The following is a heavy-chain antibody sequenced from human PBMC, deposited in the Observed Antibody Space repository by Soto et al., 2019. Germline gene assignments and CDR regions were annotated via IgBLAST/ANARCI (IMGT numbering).Heavy chain of an antibody. V-gene: IGHV4-30-4*01. CDR2: ISNSGST. CDR1: GGSVTCDEDY. J-gene: IGHJ4*02. Sequence: SETLSLTCTVSGGSVTCDEDYWTWIRQSPGKGLEWIGYISNSGSTGYNPSLKTRLSMSVDRSKNQFTLRLTSVTAADTAVYFCATESGSTYGYFDHWGQGTQVTVSS. CDR3: ATESGSTYGYFDH. D-gene: IGHD5-18*01.